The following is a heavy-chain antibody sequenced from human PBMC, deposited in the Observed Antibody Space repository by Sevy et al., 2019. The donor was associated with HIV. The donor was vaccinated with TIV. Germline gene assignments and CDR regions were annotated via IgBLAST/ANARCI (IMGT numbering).Heavy chain of an antibody. V-gene: IGHV3-23*01. Sequence: GGSLRLSCAASGFTFHNYAMNWVRQAPGKGLEWVSTIFRSGETTYYADSVKARFTISRDNSKNTLYLQMNSLRTEDTALYYCAGARYDSSGSFDASDIWGQGTMVTVSS. CDR1: GFTFHNYA. CDR2: IFRSGETT. D-gene: IGHD3-22*01. CDR3: AGARYDSSGSFDASDI. J-gene: IGHJ3*02.